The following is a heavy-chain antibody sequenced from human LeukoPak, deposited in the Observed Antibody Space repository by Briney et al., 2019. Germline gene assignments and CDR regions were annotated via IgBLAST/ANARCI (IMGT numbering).Heavy chain of an antibody. V-gene: IGHV5-51*01. D-gene: IGHD2-2*02. CDR1: GYSFQDYW. J-gene: IGHJ6*02. CDR3: AKFGIRGCSSSTRCYTSFFYYGMDV. CDR2: IFPHDSDT. Sequence: GESLKISCQGSGYSFQDYWIGWVRQMPWKGPELMGRIFPHDSDTKYSPSFEGQVTISVDKSISTAYVQWGSLRVSDTAIYYCAKFGIRGCSSSTRCYTSFFYYGMDVWGQGTTVTVSS.